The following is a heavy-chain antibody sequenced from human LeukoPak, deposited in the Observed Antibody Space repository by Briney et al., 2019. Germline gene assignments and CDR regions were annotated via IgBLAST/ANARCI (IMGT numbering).Heavy chain of an antibody. Sequence: SGTLSLTCAVSGGSISSSDWWSWVRQPPGKGLEWIGSIYYSGSTYYNPSLKSRVTISVDTSKNQFSLKLSSVTAADTAVYYCARVGSTVLRYFDWLGTPGDGAFDIWGQGTMVTVSS. J-gene: IGHJ3*02. CDR2: IYYSGST. V-gene: IGHV4-4*02. CDR1: GGSISSSDW. CDR3: ARVGSTVLRYFDWLGTPGDGAFDI. D-gene: IGHD3-9*01.